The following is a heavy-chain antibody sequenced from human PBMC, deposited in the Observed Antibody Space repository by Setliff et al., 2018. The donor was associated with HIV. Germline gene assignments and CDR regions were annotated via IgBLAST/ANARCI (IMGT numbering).Heavy chain of an antibody. CDR3: ARDGGYSGHQWFGDAFDI. D-gene: IGHD5-12*01. J-gene: IGHJ3*02. V-gene: IGHV1-69*13. Sequence: GASVKVSCKASGGTFNNYAISWVRQAPGQGLEWVGGIIPLFGTANSAQKFQGRVTITADESTSTAYMELSTLRSEDTAVYFCARDGGYSGHQWFGDAFDIWGQGTMVTVSS. CDR2: IIPLFGTA. CDR1: GGTFNNYA.